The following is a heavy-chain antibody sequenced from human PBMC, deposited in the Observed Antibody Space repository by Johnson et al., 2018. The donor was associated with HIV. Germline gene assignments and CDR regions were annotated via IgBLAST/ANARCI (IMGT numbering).Heavy chain of an antibody. J-gene: IGHJ3*02. V-gene: IGHV3-9*01. D-gene: IGHD6-19*01. Sequence: VQLVESGGGLVQPGRSLRLSCAASGFSFDDYAMHWVRQTPGKGLEWVSGISWTSGTTGYADSVKGRFTISRDNAKNSLYLQMNSLRAEDTAVYYWARDGYSSGWYGTRGFDIWGQGTMVTVSS. CDR3: ARDGYSSGWYGTRGFDI. CDR2: ISWTSGTT. CDR1: GFSFDDYA.